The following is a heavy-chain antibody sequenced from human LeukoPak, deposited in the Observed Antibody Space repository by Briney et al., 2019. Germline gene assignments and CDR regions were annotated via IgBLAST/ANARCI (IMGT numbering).Heavy chain of an antibody. CDR2: IYYSGST. Sequence: SETLSLTCTVSGGSISSYYWSWIRQPPGKGLEWIGYIYYSGSTNYNPSLKSRVTISVDTSKNQFSLKLSSVTAADTAVYYCARTPGDQRYYYYGMDVWGQGTTVTVSS. CDR1: GGSISSYY. D-gene: IGHD2-2*01. J-gene: IGHJ6*02. CDR3: ARTPGDQRYYYYGMDV. V-gene: IGHV4-59*12.